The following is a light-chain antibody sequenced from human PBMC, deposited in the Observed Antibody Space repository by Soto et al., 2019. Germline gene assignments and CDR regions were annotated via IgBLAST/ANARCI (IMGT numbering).Light chain of an antibody. Sequence: QSVLTQPASVSGSPGQSIAISCTGTSSDVGGYNYVSWYQQHPGKAPKLMIYDVCNRPSGVSNRFSGSKSGNTASLTISVLQPEVEDYYYCSSYTSNSTRLFGGGTRVTV. J-gene: IGLJ2*01. V-gene: IGLV2-14*01. CDR2: DVC. CDR1: SSDVGGYNY. CDR3: SSYTSNSTRL.